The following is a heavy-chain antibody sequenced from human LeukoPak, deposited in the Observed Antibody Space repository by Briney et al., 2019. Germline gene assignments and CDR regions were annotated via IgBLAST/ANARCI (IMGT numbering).Heavy chain of an antibody. Sequence: SQTLSLTCTVSGGSISSGGYYWSWIRQHPGKGLEWIGYIYYSGSTYYNPSLKSRVTISVDTSKYQFSLKLSSVTAADTAVYYCAGLAAAGTPHYWGQGTLVTVSS. D-gene: IGHD6-13*01. CDR2: IYYSGST. V-gene: IGHV4-31*03. CDR3: AGLAAAGTPHY. CDR1: GGSISSGGYY. J-gene: IGHJ4*02.